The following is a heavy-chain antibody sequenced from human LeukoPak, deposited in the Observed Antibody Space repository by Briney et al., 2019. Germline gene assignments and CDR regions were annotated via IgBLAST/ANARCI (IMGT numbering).Heavy chain of an antibody. D-gene: IGHD3-16*02. Sequence: SETLSLTCAVYGGSFSGYYWSWIRQPPGKGLEWIGEINHSGSTNYNPSLRSRVTISVDTSKNQFSLKLSSVTAADTAVYYCARATYYDYVWGSYRYTWFDYWGQGTLVTVSS. V-gene: IGHV4-34*01. CDR1: GGSFSGYY. CDR2: INHSGST. CDR3: ARATYYDYVWGSYRYTWFDY. J-gene: IGHJ4*02.